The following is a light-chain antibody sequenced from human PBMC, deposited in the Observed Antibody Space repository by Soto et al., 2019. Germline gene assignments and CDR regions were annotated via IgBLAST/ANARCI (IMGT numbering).Light chain of an antibody. J-gene: IGKJ1*01. Sequence: AIQMTQSPSSLSASVGDRVTITCRASRDIGNDLGWYQQKPGKAPKHLIFAASNLQSGGPSRFSGGGSGTDFTLTISSLQADDFATYYCLQHFNFSWTFGQGTKV. V-gene: IGKV1-6*01. CDR2: AAS. CDR3: LQHFNFSWT. CDR1: RDIGND.